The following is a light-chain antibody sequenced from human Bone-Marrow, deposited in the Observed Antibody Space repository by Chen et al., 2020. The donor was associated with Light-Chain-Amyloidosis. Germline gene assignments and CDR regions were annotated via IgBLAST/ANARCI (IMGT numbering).Light chain of an antibody. V-gene: IGKV1-33*01. CDR3: QQYYDLPFT. CDR2: DAS. CDR1: QDISNY. J-gene: IGKJ2*01. Sequence: DIQMTQSPSSLLASVGDRVTITCQASQDISNYLNWYQEKPGKAPKLLIHDASSLESGVPSRFSGSGSGTDFTFTISSLQPEDIGTYHCQQYYDLPFTFGQGPKLEI.